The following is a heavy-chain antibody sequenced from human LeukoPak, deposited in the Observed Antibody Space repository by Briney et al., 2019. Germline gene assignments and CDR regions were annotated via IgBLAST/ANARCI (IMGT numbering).Heavy chain of an antibody. J-gene: IGHJ6*03. V-gene: IGHV3-15*01. Sequence: GGSLRLSCAASGFTFSNAWMSWVRQAPGKGLEWVGRIKSKTDGGTTDYAAPVKGRFTISRDDSKNTLYLQMNSLKTEDTAVYYCTTSSNRVYYYYYYMDVWGKGTTVTISS. CDR2: IKSKTDGGTT. CDR3: TTSSNRVYYYYYYMDV. CDR1: GFTFSNAW. D-gene: IGHD1-14*01.